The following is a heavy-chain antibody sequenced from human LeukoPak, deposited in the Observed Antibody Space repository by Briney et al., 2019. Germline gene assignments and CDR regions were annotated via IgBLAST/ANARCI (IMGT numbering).Heavy chain of an antibody. D-gene: IGHD2-21*02. CDR2: IYYSGST. Sequence: SETLSLTCTVSGGSISSSSYYWGWIRQPPGKGLEWIGSIYYSGSTYYNPSLKSRVTISVDTSKNQFSLKLSFVTAADTAVYYCARLVVVTALNYYYYYGMDVWGQGTTVTVSS. V-gene: IGHV4-39*01. CDR1: GGSISSSSYY. CDR3: ARLVVVTALNYYYYYGMDV. J-gene: IGHJ6*02.